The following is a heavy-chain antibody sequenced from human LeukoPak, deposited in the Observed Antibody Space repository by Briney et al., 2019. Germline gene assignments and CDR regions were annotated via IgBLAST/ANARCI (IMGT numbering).Heavy chain of an antibody. CDR2: IIPIFGTA. CDR1: GGTFSSYA. CDR3: ARDRWDSSSWYGNFDY. Sequence: SVKVSCKASGGTFSSYAISWVRQAPGQGLEWMGRIIPIFGTANYAQKFQGRVTITTDESTSTAYMELSSLKSEDTAVYYCARDRWDSSSWYGNFDYWGQGTLVTVSS. D-gene: IGHD6-13*01. V-gene: IGHV1-69*05. J-gene: IGHJ4*02.